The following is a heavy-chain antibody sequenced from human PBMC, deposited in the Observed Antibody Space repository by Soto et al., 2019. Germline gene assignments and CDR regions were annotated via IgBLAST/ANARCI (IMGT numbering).Heavy chain of an antibody. Sequence: QVQLQESGPGLVKPSETLSLTCTVSGGSISSYYWSWIRQPPGKGLEWIGYIYYSGSTNYNPSLKSRVTISVDTSKNQFSLKLSSVTAADTAVYYCARSYDYILLWDIWGQGTMVTVSS. CDR1: GGSISSYY. CDR3: ARSYDYILLWDI. V-gene: IGHV4-59*08. CDR2: IYYSGST. D-gene: IGHD3-16*01. J-gene: IGHJ3*02.